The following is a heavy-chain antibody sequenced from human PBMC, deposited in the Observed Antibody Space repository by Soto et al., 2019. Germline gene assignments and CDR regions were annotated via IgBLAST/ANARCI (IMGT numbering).Heavy chain of an antibody. J-gene: IGHJ6*02. Sequence: EVQLVESGGGLVQPGRSLRLSCAASGFTFDDYAMRWVRQAPGKGLEGVSGISWNRGSIGYADSVKGRFTISRDNAKSALYLQMNSLRAEDTALYYCAKDIGPDIVLVPAATQKYYYGMDVWGQGTTVTVSS. V-gene: IGHV3-9*01. CDR3: AKDIGPDIVLVPAATQKYYYGMDV. CDR2: ISWNRGSI. D-gene: IGHD2-2*01. CDR1: GFTFDDYA.